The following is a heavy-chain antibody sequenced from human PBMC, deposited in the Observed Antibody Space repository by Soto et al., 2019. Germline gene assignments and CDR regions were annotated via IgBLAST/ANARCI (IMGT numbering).Heavy chain of an antibody. CDR3: ARDRATVVTPGLNWFDP. V-gene: IGHV1-69*13. CDR2: IIPIFGTA. CDR1: GGTFSSYA. Sequence: SVKVSCKASGGTFSSYAISWVRQAPGQGLEWMGGIIPIFGTANYAQKFQGRVTITADESTSTAYMELSSLRSEDTAVYYCARDRATVVTPGLNWFDPWGQGTLVTVS. D-gene: IGHD4-17*01. J-gene: IGHJ5*02.